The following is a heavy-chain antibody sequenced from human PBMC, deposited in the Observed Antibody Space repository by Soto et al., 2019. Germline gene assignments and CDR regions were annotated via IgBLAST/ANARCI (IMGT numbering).Heavy chain of an antibody. D-gene: IGHD7-27*01. V-gene: IGHV3-30*04. Sequence: GESLKISCAASGFTFSSYAMHWVRQAPGKGLEWVAVISYDGSNKYYADSVKGRFTISRDNSKNTLYLQMNSLRAEDTAVYYCARDREELGMYYFDYWGQGTLVTVSS. CDR2: ISYDGSNK. CDR3: ARDREELGMYYFDY. CDR1: GFTFSSYA. J-gene: IGHJ4*02.